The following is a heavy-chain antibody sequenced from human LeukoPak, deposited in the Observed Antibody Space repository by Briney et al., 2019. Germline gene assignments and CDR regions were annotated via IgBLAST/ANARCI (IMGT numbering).Heavy chain of an antibody. D-gene: IGHD2-2*01. Sequence: GGSLRLSCAASGFTFSSYSMNWVRQAPGKGLEWVSSISSSSSYIYYADSAKGRLTISRDNYKNSLYLQMNCLRAEDTAVYYCARHIVVVPAAIEAHNWFDPWGQGTLVTVSS. V-gene: IGHV3-21*01. CDR3: ARHIVVVPAAIEAHNWFDP. CDR1: GFTFSSYS. CDR2: ISSSSSYI. J-gene: IGHJ5*02.